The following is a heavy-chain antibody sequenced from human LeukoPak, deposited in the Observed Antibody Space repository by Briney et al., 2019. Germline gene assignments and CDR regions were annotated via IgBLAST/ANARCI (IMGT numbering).Heavy chain of an antibody. CDR1: GYTFTSYD. CDR2: MNPNNGNT. Sequence: ASVKVSCKASGYTFTSYDLIWVRQATGQGLEWMGWMNPNNGNTDYAQKFQGRVTMTRNTSISTAYMELSSLRSEDTAVYYCARKVPNDSSGYYYRGQFDPWGQGTLVTVSS. J-gene: IGHJ5*02. CDR3: ARKVPNDSSGYYYRGQFDP. D-gene: IGHD3-22*01. V-gene: IGHV1-8*01.